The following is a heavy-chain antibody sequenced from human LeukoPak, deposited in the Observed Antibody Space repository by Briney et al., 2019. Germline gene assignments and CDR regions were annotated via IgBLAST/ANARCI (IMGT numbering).Heavy chain of an antibody. D-gene: IGHD5-18*01. CDR1: GFTFSSYA. J-gene: IGHJ4*02. V-gene: IGHV3-30*04. CDR3: ANEDEDVDTAMIFDY. Sequence: AGGSLRLSCAASGFTFSSYAMHWVRQAPGKGLEWVAVISYDGSNKYYADSVKGRFTISRDNSKNTLYLQMNSLRAEDTAVYYCANEDEDVDTAMIFDYWGQGTLVTVSS. CDR2: ISYDGSNK.